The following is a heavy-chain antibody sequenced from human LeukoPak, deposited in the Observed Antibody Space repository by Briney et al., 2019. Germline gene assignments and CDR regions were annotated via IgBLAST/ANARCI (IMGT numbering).Heavy chain of an antibody. J-gene: IGHJ5*02. Sequence: SETLSLTCAVYGGSFSGYYWSWIRQPPGKGLEWIGEINHSGSTNYNPSLKSRVTISVDTSKNQFSLKLSSVTAADTAVYYCARHDHIAAAGTGSWFDPWGQGTLVTVSS. CDR3: ARHDHIAAAGTGSWFDP. CDR2: INHSGST. V-gene: IGHV4-34*01. D-gene: IGHD6-13*01. CDR1: GGSFSGYY.